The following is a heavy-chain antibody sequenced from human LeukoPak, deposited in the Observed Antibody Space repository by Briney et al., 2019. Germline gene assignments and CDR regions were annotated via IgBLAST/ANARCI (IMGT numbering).Heavy chain of an antibody. Sequence: SVKVSCKASGFTFTTSAAQWVRQARGQRLEWIGRIVVGSGNTDHAQKFQGRLTITRDISASTAYMELSSLTSDDTAVYYCAAVPNANAWYWDDAFDIWGQGTMVTVSS. J-gene: IGHJ3*02. CDR1: GFTFTTSA. V-gene: IGHV1-58*01. CDR3: AAVPNANAWYWDDAFDI. D-gene: IGHD2-8*02. CDR2: IVVGSGNT.